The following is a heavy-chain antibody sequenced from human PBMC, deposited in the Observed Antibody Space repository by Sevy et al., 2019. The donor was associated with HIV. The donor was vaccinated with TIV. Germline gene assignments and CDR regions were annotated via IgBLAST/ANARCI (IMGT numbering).Heavy chain of an antibody. D-gene: IGHD2-15*01. Sequence: GGCLRLSCAASGFTFSTYSMNWVRQAPGKGLEWVSYISSSSVTIYYTDSVKGRFTISRDNAKNSLYLQMNSLRDEDTAVYYCARVSDIVVGSFDYWGQGTLVTVSS. V-gene: IGHV3-48*02. CDR3: ARVSDIVVGSFDY. CDR1: GFTFSTYS. CDR2: ISSSSVTI. J-gene: IGHJ4*02.